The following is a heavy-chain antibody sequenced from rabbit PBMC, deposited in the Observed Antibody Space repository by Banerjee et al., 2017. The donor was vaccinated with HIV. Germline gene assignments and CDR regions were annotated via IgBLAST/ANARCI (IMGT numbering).Heavy chain of an antibody. D-gene: IGHD1-1*01. CDR3: AKEDWTNGNSGGYRTYAFNL. Sequence: QEQLVEYGGDLVKPGASLTLTCTASGFDFSNNYVMCWVRQAPGKGLEWIACIHAGSSDRSYYASWAKGRFTISKTSSTTVTLQMTSLTDADTATYFCAKEDWTNGNSGGYRTYAFNLWGPGTLVTVS. V-gene: IGHV1S45*01. CDR1: GFDFSNNYV. J-gene: IGHJ4*01. CDR2: IHAGSSDRS.